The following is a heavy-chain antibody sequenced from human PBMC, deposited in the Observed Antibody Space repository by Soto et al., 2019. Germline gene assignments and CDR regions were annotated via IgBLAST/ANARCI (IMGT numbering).Heavy chain of an antibody. CDR2: ISAYNGNT. D-gene: IGHD5-12*01. J-gene: IGHJ6*02. CDR1: GYTFTSYG. Sequence: ASVKVSCKASGYTFTSYGISWVRQAPGQGLEWMGWISAYNGNTNYAQKLQGRVTMNTDTSTSTAYMELRSLRSDDTAVYYCARRGRYSGYETYYYNGMDVWGQGTTVTVSS. V-gene: IGHV1-18*01. CDR3: ARRGRYSGYETYYYNGMDV.